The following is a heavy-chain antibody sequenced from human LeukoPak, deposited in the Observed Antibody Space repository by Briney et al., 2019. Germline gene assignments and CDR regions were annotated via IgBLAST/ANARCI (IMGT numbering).Heavy chain of an antibody. V-gene: IGHV4-4*07. D-gene: IGHD6-19*01. CDR2: IYTSGST. CDR1: GGSISSYY. CDR3: ARGGRGKAVDFDF. J-gene: IGHJ4*02. Sequence: PSETLSLTCTVSGGSISSYYWIWIRQPAGKGLEWIGRIYTSGSTNYNPSLKSRVTMSVDTSKNQASLKLRSVTDADTAVYYCARGGRGKAVDFDFWGQGTLVTVSS.